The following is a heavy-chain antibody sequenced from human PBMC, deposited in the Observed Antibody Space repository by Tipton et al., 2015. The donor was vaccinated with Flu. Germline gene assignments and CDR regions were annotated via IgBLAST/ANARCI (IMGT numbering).Heavy chain of an antibody. CDR3: ARVVRVRGVIMRSEP. CDR1: GGSISSSNW. D-gene: IGHD3-10*01. V-gene: IGHV4-4*02. Sequence: SLRLSCAVSGGSISSSNWWSWVRQPPGKGLEWIGEIYHSGSTNYNPSLKSRVTISVDKSKNQFSLKLSSVTAADTAVYYCARVVRVRGVIMRSEPWGQGTLVTVSS. CDR2: IYHSGST. J-gene: IGHJ5*02.